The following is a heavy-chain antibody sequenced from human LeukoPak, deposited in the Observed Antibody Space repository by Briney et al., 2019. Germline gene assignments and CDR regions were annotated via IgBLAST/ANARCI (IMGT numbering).Heavy chain of an antibody. Sequence: HPGGSLRLSCAASGFTFSSYAMSWVHQAPGKGLEWVSAISGSGGSTYYADSVKGRFTISRDNSKNTLYLQMNSLRAEDTAVYYCAKDQRHTHSYGYFWGQGTLVTVSS. CDR3: AKDQRHTHSYGYF. V-gene: IGHV3-23*01. D-gene: IGHD5-18*01. CDR2: ISGSGGST. J-gene: IGHJ4*02. CDR1: GFTFSSYA.